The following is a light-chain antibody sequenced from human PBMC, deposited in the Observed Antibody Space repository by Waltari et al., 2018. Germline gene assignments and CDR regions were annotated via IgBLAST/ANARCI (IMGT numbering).Light chain of an antibody. Sequence: QSALTQPASVSGSPGQSITISCTGTSSDVGGYKYVSWYQQHPGNDPKLIVYDVSTRPAGASNRFSGSKSVNTASRTISGLQAEDEADYYCNSYTSSRTWVFGGGTKLTVL. CDR2: DVS. V-gene: IGLV2-14*03. CDR3: NSYTSSRTWV. J-gene: IGLJ3*02. CDR1: SSDVGGYKY.